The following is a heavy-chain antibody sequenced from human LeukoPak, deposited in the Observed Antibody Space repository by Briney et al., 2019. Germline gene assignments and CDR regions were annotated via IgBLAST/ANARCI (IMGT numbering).Heavy chain of an antibody. CDR2: IHESGNT. J-gene: IGHJ2*01. CDR1: GGSISSYY. D-gene: IGHD2-15*01. Sequence: PSETLSLTCTVSGGSISSYYWSWIRQSPGKGLEWIGYIHESGNTYYNPSLKSRVTISVDRSKNQFSLKLSSVTAADTAVYYCARTILTPYWYFDLWGRGTLVPVSS. V-gene: IGHV4-59*12. CDR3: ARTILTPYWYFDL.